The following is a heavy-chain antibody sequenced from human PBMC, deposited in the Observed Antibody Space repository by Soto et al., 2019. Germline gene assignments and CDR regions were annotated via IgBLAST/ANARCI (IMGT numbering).Heavy chain of an antibody. CDR2: IYYSGST. CDR1: GGSISSGGYY. D-gene: IGHD2-15*01. Sequence: PSETLSLTCTVSGGSISSGGYYWSWIRQHPGKGLEWIGYIYYSGSTYYNPSLKSRVTISVDTSKNQFSLKLSSVTAADTAVYYCAREGWLLGVYWGQGTLVTVS. J-gene: IGHJ4*02. CDR3: AREGWLLGVY. V-gene: IGHV4-31*03.